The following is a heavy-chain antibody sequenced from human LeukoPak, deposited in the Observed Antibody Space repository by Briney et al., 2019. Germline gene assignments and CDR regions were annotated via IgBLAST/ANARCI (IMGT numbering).Heavy chain of an antibody. D-gene: IGHD6-19*01. J-gene: IGHJ4*02. V-gene: IGHV3-74*01. CDR1: GFTFSKYW. Sequence: GGSLRLSCAASGFTFSKYWMRWVRQAPGKGLESVSRINTDGTVTTYADSVKGRFTVSRDNADNTMFLQMNSVRDEDTAVYYCATKQWLAPRPDSWGQGTPVTVSS. CDR2: INTDGTVT. CDR3: ATKQWLAPRPDS.